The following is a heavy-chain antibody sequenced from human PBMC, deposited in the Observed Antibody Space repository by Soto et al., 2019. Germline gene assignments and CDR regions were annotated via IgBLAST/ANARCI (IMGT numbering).Heavy chain of an antibody. V-gene: IGHV1-69*06. CDR1: GDTFNNYV. CDR3: AGRCDSTTCLGHFDY. Sequence: SVKVSCKASGDTFNNYVVNWVRQAPGQGLEWLGGILPIFATANYAQKFQGRVTITADKSTSTAYMELTSLRSEDTAVYYCAGRCDSTTCLGHFDYWGQGTLVTVSS. CDR2: ILPIFATA. D-gene: IGHD2-2*01. J-gene: IGHJ4*02.